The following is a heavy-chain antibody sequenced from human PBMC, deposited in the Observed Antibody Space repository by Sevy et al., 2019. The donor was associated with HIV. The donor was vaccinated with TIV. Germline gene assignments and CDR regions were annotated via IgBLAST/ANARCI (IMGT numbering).Heavy chain of an antibody. D-gene: IGHD3-10*01. V-gene: IGHV4-34*01. Sequence: SETLSLTCGVYGGSFSGHYWSWLRQTPEKGLEWIGEINHGEITDYNPSLESRVTMSVDTSKNQFSLKLKSVTAADTAVYYCARRRHFYASGWKDVLDIWGQGTLVTVSS. J-gene: IGHJ3*02. CDR2: INHGEIT. CDR1: GGSFSGHY. CDR3: ARRRHFYASGWKDVLDI.